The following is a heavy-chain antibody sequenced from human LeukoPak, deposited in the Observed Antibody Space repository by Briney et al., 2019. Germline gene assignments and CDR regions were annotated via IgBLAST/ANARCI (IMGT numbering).Heavy chain of an antibody. CDR1: GYTFTSYY. Sequence: GASVKVSCKASGYTFTSYYIHWVRQAPGQGLEWMGIINPSGGSTNYAQKFQGRVTMTRDTSTSTVYMELSSLRSEDSAVYYCARDPGDCSGGSCYSSAFYWGQGTLVTVSS. CDR2: INPSGGST. V-gene: IGHV1-46*01. J-gene: IGHJ4*02. D-gene: IGHD2-15*01. CDR3: ARDPGDCSGGSCYSSAFY.